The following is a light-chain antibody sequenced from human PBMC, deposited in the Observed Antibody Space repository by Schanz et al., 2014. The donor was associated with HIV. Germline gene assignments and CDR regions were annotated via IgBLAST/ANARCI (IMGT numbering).Light chain of an antibody. CDR2: EVN. J-gene: IGLJ2*01. Sequence: QSALTQPPSASGSPGQSVTISCTGTSSDVGGYNHVSWYQQHPGKAPKLLIYEVNKRPSGVPNRFSGSKSGNTASLTVSGLQAEDEGDYYCAAWDVNLNGPVFGGGTKLTVL. V-gene: IGLV2-8*01. CDR3: AAWDVNLNGPV. CDR1: SSDVGGYNH.